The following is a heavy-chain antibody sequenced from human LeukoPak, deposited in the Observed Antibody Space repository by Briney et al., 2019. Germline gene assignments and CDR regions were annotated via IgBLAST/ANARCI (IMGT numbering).Heavy chain of an antibody. D-gene: IGHD1-26*01. Sequence: GGSLRLSCAASGFAVSRNHMNWVRQATGKGLEWGSVIFNGGSTYYAASFKGRFTISRYNSKNTLYLQMNSLRAEDTAVYYCATSIVGLAYDEHFQHWGQGTLVTVSS. CDR1: GFAVSRNH. J-gene: IGHJ1*01. CDR3: ATSIVGLAYDEHFQH. V-gene: IGHV3-53*01. CDR2: IFNGGST.